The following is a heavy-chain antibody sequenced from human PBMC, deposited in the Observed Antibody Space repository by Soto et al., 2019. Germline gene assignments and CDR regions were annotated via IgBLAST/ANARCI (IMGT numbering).Heavy chain of an antibody. CDR1: GYTFTNYG. Sequence: QVQLVQSGAEVKKPGVSVKVTCKASGYTFTNYGISWVRQAPGQGLEWMGWISAYNGNTHYAQTLQGRVTMTTDTSTSTAYMELRSLRSDDTAVYYCAREYSSSWVLVNWFDPWGQGTLVTVSS. D-gene: IGHD6-13*01. V-gene: IGHV1-18*01. CDR2: ISAYNGNT. J-gene: IGHJ5*02. CDR3: AREYSSSWVLVNWFDP.